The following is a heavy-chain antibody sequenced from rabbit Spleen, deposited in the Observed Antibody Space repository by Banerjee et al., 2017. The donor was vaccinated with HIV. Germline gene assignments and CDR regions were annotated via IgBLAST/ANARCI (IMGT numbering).Heavy chain of an antibody. J-gene: IGHJ4*01. D-gene: IGHD3-1*01. CDR3: ARDLASVVGWNFYL. CDR1: GFSFSNKAV. CDR2: INAVTGKA. Sequence: QEQLVESGGGLVKPEGSLKLSCTASGFSFSNKAVMCWVRQAPGKGLEWIACINAVTGKAVYASWAKGRFTFSKTSSTTVTLQVTSLTAADTATYFCARDLASVVGWNFYLWGPGTLVTVS. V-gene: IGHV1S45*01.